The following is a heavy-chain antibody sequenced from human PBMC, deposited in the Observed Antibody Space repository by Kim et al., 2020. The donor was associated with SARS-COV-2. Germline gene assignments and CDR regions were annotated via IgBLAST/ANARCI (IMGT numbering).Heavy chain of an antibody. CDR1: GFRFSNYY. V-gene: IGHV3-11*01. J-gene: IGHJ4*02. D-gene: IGHD6-6*01. Sequence: GGSLRLSCEASGFRFSNYYMSWIRQAPGKGLEWVAYINGDGSSMKCADSVNGRFSISRDNANKSLSLQMNSLTPEDTAAYYCVGEPSNCGQGTLVTVSS. CDR3: VGEPSN. CDR2: INGDGSSM.